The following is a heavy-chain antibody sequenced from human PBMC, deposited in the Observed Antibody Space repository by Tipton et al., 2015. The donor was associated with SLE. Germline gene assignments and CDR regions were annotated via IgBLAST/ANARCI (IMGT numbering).Heavy chain of an antibody. CDR1: GGSISSYY. J-gene: IGHJ3*02. Sequence: TLSLTCTVSGGSISSYYWSWIRQPPGKGLEWIGYIYYSGITNYNPSLKSRVTISVDTSKNQFSLKLSSVTAADTAVYYCASHNDAANAFDIWGQGTMVPVSS. CDR3: ASHNDAANAFDI. CDR2: IYYSGIT. D-gene: IGHD2-15*01. V-gene: IGHV4-59*01.